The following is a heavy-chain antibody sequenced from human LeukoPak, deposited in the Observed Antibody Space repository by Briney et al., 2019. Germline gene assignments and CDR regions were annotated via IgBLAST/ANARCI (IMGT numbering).Heavy chain of an antibody. Sequence: GGSLRLSCAASGFTFSSYAMNWVRQAPGKGLEWVSAISGSGGSTYYADSVKGRFTISRDNSKNTLYLQMNSLRAEDTAVYYCAKDMGLRYYDSSLDFDYWGQGTLVTVSS. CDR3: AKDMGLRYYDSSLDFDY. J-gene: IGHJ4*02. V-gene: IGHV3-23*01. D-gene: IGHD3-22*01. CDR2: ISGSGGST. CDR1: GFTFSSYA.